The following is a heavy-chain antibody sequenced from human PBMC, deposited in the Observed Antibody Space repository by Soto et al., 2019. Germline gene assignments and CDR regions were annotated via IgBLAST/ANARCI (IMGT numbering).Heavy chain of an antibody. Sequence: SGGSLRLSCVFSGFTFSTYTMNWVRQAPGKGLEWVSSINGRSNYVYYADSVKGRFTISRDNAKNSLYLQMNRLRAEDTAIYYCAREDGVVASSSAFDHWGLGTLVTVSS. CDR3: AREDGVVASSSAFDH. V-gene: IGHV3-21*01. D-gene: IGHD4-17*01. CDR2: INGRSNYV. CDR1: GFTFSTYT. J-gene: IGHJ4*02.